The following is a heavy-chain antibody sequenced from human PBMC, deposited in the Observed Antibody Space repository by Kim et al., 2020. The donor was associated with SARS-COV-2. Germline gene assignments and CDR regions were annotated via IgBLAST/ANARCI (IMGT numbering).Heavy chain of an antibody. D-gene: IGHD3-9*01. Sequence: GGSLRLSCAASGFTFSDYYMSWIRQAPGKGLEWVSYISSSSSYTNYADSVKGRFTISRDNAKNSLYLQMNSLRAEDTAVYYCARERPIQTGRGADAFDIWGQGTMVTVSS. J-gene: IGHJ3*02. CDR2: ISSSSSYT. CDR3: ARERPIQTGRGADAFDI. CDR1: GFTFSDYY. V-gene: IGHV3-11*06.